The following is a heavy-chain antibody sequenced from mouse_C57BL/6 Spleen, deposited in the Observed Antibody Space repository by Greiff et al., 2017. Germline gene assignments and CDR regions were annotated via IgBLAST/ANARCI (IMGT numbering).Heavy chain of an antibody. CDR1: GYTFTSYW. CDR2: IHPNSGST. V-gene: IGHV1-64*01. Sequence: QVQLQQPGAELVKAGASVKLSCKASGYTFTSYWMHWVKQRPGQGLEWIGMIHPNSGSTNYNEKFKSKATLTVDKSSSTAYMQLSSLTSEDSAVYYCARGDSNYDYYAMDYWGQGTSVTVSS. J-gene: IGHJ4*01. CDR3: ARGDSNYDYYAMDY. D-gene: IGHD2-5*01.